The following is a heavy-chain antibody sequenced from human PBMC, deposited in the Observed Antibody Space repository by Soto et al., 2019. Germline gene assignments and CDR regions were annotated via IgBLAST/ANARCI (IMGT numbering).Heavy chain of an antibody. V-gene: IGHV3-11*01. J-gene: IGHJ5*02. CDR2: ISSSGSTT. CDR3: ARAPHYNDRVGYQGS. Sequence: QVQLVESGGGLVKPGGSLRLSCAASGFTFSDYYMSWIRQAPGKGLEWVSYISSSGSTTHYADSVKGLFTISRDNAKKSLYLQLNSLRADDTAVYYCARAPHYNDRVGYQGSWGQGTLVTVSS. CDR1: GFTFSDYY. D-gene: IGHD3-22*01.